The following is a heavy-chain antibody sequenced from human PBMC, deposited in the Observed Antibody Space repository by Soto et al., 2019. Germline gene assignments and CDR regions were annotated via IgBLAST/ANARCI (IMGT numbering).Heavy chain of an antibody. V-gene: IGHV1-69*01. CDR1: GGTFSSYA. D-gene: IGHD3-22*01. CDR3: ARVILEDYDSSGYRQYYFDY. Sequence: QVQLVQSGAEVKKPGSSVKVSCKASGGTFSSYAISWVRQAPGQGLEWMVGIIPIFGTANYAQKFQGRVTIHADETKSTAYMVMSRLKSEDTAVYYCARVILEDYDSSGYRQYYFDYWGQGTLVTVSS. J-gene: IGHJ4*02. CDR2: IIPIFGTA.